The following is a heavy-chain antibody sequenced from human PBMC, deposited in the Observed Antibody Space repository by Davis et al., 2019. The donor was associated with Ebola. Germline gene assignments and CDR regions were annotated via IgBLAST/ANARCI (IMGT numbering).Heavy chain of an antibody. CDR3: AKGSTNWVMCYFDD. CDR1: AFTRFSAYA. J-gene: IGHJ4*02. Sequence: PGGSLRLSCEVSAFTRFSAYAMNWVRQVPGKGLEWVSTISGGGGDTHYTDSVKGRFTISRDNSKNTFYLQMNSLRTEDTAVYYCAKGSTNWVMCYFDDWGQGTLVTVSS. CDR2: ISGGGGDT. V-gene: IGHV3-23*01. D-gene: IGHD2-21*01.